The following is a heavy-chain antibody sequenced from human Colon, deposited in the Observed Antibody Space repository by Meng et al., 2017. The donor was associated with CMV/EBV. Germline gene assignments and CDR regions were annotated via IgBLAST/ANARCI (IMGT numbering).Heavy chain of an antibody. D-gene: IGHD3-10*01. CDR2: INPGDGST. CDR3: ARDMYYYGSGSYRY. V-gene: IGHV1-46*04. CDR1: RSSLTTYH. Sequence: SRSSLTTYHMHWVRQALGKGLEWMGVINPGDGSTSYAQTLQDRVTITSDTSTSTVYMELSNLRSDDTAVYFCARDMYYYGSGSYRYWGQGTLVTVSS. J-gene: IGHJ4*02.